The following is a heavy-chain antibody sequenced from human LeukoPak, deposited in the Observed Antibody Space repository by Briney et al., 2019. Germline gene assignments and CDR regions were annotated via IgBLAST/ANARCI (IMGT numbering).Heavy chain of an antibody. Sequence: ASVTVSCKASGGTFSSYAISWVRQAPGQGLEWMGIINPSIGTTTYAQKLQGRVTMTRDTSTSTVYMELSSLRSEDTAVYYCARRDSGSYYYFEYWGQGTLVTVSS. CDR2: INPSIGTT. D-gene: IGHD1-26*01. CDR3: ARRDSGSYYYFEY. CDR1: GGTFSSYA. J-gene: IGHJ4*02. V-gene: IGHV1-46*01.